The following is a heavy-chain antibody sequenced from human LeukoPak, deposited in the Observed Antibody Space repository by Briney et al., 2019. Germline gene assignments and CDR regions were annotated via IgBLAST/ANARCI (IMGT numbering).Heavy chain of an antibody. CDR3: VQGGNYYYYMGV. V-gene: IGHV3-7*03. D-gene: IGHD3-16*01. Sequence: GGSLRLSCAASGFTFTTYWMTWVRQAPGKGLEWVANIKQDGSDKYYVDSVKGRFTISRDNSKNSLYLQMNSLRPEDTALYYCVQGGNYYYYMGVWGKGTTVTVS. J-gene: IGHJ6*03. CDR2: IKQDGSDK. CDR1: GFTFTTYW.